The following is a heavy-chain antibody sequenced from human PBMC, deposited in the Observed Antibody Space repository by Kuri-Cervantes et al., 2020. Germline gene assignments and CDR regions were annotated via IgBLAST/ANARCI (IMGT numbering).Heavy chain of an antibody. CDR2: ISWNSGSI. J-gene: IGHJ4*02. V-gene: IGHV3-9*01. CDR1: GFTFDDYA. Sequence: SLKISCAASGFTFDDYAMRWVRQAPGKGLEWVSGISWNSGSIGYADSVKGRFTISRDNAKNSLYLQINSLRAEDTAXXYCAPGRWXMELGPYYWGQGTLVTVSS. D-gene: IGHD1-1*01. CDR3: APGRWXMELGPYY.